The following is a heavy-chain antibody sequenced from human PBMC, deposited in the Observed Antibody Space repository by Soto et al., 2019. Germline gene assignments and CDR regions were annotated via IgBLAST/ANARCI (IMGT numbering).Heavy chain of an antibody. CDR2: ISSNGGST. V-gene: IGHV3-64*01. J-gene: IGHJ4*02. D-gene: IGHD5-12*01. CDR1: GFTFSSYA. CDR3: ARRDGYNFDY. Sequence: EVQLVESGGGLVQPRGSLRLSCAASGFTFSSYAMHWVRQAPGKGLEYVSAISSNGGSTYYANSVKGRFTISRDNSKNTLYLQMGSLRAEDMAVYYCARRDGYNFDYWGQVTLVTVSS.